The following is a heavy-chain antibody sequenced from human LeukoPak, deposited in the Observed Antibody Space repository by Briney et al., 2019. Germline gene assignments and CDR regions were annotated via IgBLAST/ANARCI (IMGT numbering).Heavy chain of an antibody. V-gene: IGHV1-2*02. J-gene: IGHJ3*02. D-gene: IGHD3-22*01. CDR3: ARDKHDSSGYYSPGQDAFDI. Sequence: ASVKVSCKASGYTFTGYYMHWVRQAPGQGLEWMGWINPNSGGTNYAQKFQGRVTMTRDTSISTAYMELRSLRSDDTAVYYCARDKHDSSGYYSPGQDAFDIWGQGTMVTVSS. CDR1: GYTFTGYY. CDR2: INPNSGGT.